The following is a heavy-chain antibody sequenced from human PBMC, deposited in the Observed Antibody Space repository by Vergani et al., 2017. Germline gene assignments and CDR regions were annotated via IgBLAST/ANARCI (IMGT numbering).Heavy chain of an antibody. J-gene: IGHJ4*02. Sequence: EVQLLESGGGLVQPGGSQRLSCAASGFTFSSSAMSWVRQAPGKGLEWVSAISGSGGSTYYADSVKGRFTISRDNSKNTLYLQMNSLRAEDTAVYYCAKGRAYYDFWGSYYYFDYWGQGTLVTVSS. CDR1: GFTFSSSA. V-gene: IGHV3-23*01. CDR3: AKGRAYYDFWGSYYYFDY. D-gene: IGHD3-3*01. CDR2: ISGSGGST.